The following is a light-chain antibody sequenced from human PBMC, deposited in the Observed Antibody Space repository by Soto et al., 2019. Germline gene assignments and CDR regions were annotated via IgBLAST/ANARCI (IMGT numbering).Light chain of an antibody. V-gene: IGKV1-5*01. Sequence: DIQMTQSPSTLSASVGDRFTITCRASQTISFSLAWYQQKPGKAPKLLIYDASTLQSGVQSRFSGSESGTEFILTISGLQPDDFATNYCQQYHGYSLTFGQGTKVEI. J-gene: IGKJ1*01. CDR3: QQYHGYSLT. CDR2: DAS. CDR1: QTISFS.